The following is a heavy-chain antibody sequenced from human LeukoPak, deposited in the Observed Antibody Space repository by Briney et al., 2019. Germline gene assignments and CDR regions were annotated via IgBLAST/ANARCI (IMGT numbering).Heavy chain of an antibody. D-gene: IGHD6-13*01. V-gene: IGHV3-23*01. Sequence: HPGGSLRLSCAASGFTFSSYAMSWVRQAPGKGLEWVSAISGSGGSTYYADSVKGRFTISRDNSKNTLYLQMNSLRAEDTAVYYCAKDRPGIAAAGMYYYYGMDVWGQGTTVTVSS. J-gene: IGHJ6*02. CDR2: ISGSGGST. CDR3: AKDRPGIAAAGMYYYYGMDV. CDR1: GFTFSSYA.